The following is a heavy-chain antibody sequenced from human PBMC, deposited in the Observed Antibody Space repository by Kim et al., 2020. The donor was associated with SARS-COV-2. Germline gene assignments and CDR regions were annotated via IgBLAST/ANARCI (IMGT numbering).Heavy chain of an antibody. Sequence: GGSLRLSCVASGFIFSNYRMNWVRQAPGKGLEWVSSISTNGFIHYADSVKGRFAISRDDAKKTVFLQMDSLRAEDTAVYYCARDVQDYTWGHWGQGTLVTVGS. D-gene: IGHD3-16*01. CDR3: ARDVQDYTWGH. J-gene: IGHJ4*02. V-gene: IGHV3-21*01. CDR1: GFIFSNYR. CDR2: ISTNGFI.